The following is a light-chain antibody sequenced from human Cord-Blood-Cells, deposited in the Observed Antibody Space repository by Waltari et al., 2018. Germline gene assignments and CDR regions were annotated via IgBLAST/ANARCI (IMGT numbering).Light chain of an antibody. V-gene: IGKV1-5*01. Sequence: DIQMTQSPSTLSASVGDRVTITCRASQSISSWLAWYHQKPGKAPKLLICDASSLESGVPSRFSGSGSGTEFTLTISSLQPDDFATYYCQQYNSYSPYTFGQGTKLEIK. CDR2: DAS. CDR1: QSISSW. CDR3: QQYNSYSPYT. J-gene: IGKJ2*01.